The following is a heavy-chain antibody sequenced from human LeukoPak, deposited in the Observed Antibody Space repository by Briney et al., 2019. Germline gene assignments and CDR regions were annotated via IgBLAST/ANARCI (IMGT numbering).Heavy chain of an antibody. CDR3: ARDLSATARAYDY. CDR1: GFIHSDYN. V-gene: IGHV3-21*01. D-gene: IGHD1-26*01. J-gene: IGHJ4*02. Sequence: GGSLRLSCAASGFIHSDYNMNWVRQAPGKGLEWVSFIAISGTYITYADSVKGRFTISRDNAKNSLYLQMNTLRAEDTAVYYCARDLSATARAYDYWGQGTLVTVSS. CDR2: IAISGTYI.